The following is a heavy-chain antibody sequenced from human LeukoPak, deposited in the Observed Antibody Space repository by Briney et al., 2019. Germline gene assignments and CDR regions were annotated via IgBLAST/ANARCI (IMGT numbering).Heavy chain of an antibody. D-gene: IGHD3-22*01. Sequence: ASVKVSFKASGYTFTGYYMHWVRQAPGQGLEWMGWINPTSGVTNYAQKFQGRVTMTRDTSISRAYMELTGLRSDDTAVYYCARGDYYDSSVYYYDWGQGTLVTVSS. CDR3: ARGDYYDSSVYYYD. J-gene: IGHJ4*02. V-gene: IGHV1-2*02. CDR2: INPTSGVT. CDR1: GYTFTGYY.